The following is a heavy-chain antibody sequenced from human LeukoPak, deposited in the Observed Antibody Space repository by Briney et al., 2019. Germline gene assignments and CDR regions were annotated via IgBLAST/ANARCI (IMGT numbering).Heavy chain of an antibody. CDR2: ISYDGSNK. D-gene: IGHD4-17*01. CDR1: GFTFSSYA. CDR3: ARDLDYGDYGYFQH. J-gene: IGHJ1*01. Sequence: PGGSLRLSCAASGFTFSSYAMHWVRQAPGKGLEWVAVISYDGSNKYYADSVKGRFTISRDNAKNSLYLQMNSLRAEDTAVYYCARDLDYGDYGYFQHWGQGTLVTVSS. V-gene: IGHV3-30*04.